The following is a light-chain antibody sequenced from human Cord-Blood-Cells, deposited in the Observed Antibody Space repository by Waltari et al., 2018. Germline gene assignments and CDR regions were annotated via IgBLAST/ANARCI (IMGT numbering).Light chain of an antibody. CDR1: QTVSSSY. Sequence: EIVFTQSPGNLPLSPGERATLSCRASQTVSSSYLAWYQHKPSQAHRLLIYGASSRASGIPDRFSVSGSGTDFTLTISRLEPEDFAVYYCQQYGSSPPLTFGGGTKVEIK. J-gene: IGKJ4*01. CDR3: QQYGSSPPLT. V-gene: IGKV3-20*01. CDR2: GAS.